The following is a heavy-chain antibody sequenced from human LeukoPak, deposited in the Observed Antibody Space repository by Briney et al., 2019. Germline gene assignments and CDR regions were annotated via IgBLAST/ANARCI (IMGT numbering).Heavy chain of an antibody. V-gene: IGHV3-21*01. Sequence: GGSLRLSCAASGFTFSSYSMNWVRQAPGKGLEWVSSISSSSSYIYYADSVRGRFTISRDNAKNSLYLQMNSLRAEDTAVYYCARDPRPAAAAIWGQGTMVTVSS. J-gene: IGHJ3*02. CDR1: GFTFSSYS. CDR3: ARDPRPAAAAI. CDR2: ISSSSSYI. D-gene: IGHD6-13*01.